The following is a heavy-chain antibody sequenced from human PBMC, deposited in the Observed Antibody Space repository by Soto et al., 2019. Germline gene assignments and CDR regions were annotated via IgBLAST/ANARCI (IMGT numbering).Heavy chain of an antibody. CDR1: GYTFTSYA. V-gene: IGHV1-3*01. CDR2: INAGNGNT. Sequence: QVQLVQSGAEVKKPGASVKVSCKASGYTFTSYAMHWVRQAPGQRLEWMGWINAGNGNTKYSQKFQGRVTITRDTSASTAYMELSSLRSEDTAVYYCARSSTQGGWELLPLFVYWGQGTLVTVSS. D-gene: IGHD1-26*01. J-gene: IGHJ4*02. CDR3: ARSSTQGGWELLPLFVY.